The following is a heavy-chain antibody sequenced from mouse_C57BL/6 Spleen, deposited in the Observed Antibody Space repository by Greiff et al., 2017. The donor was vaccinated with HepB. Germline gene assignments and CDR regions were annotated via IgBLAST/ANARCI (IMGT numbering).Heavy chain of an antibody. CDR3: ARNYGSRYKDYYAMDY. CDR1: GYSFTDYN. CDR2: INPNYGTT. Sequence: VQLQQSGPELVKPGASVKISCKASGYSFTDYNMNWVQQSNGKSLEWIGVINPNYGTTSYNQKFKGKATLTVDQSSSTAYMQLNSLTSEDSAVYDCARNYGSRYKDYYAMDYWGQGTSVTVSS. V-gene: IGHV1-39*01. D-gene: IGHD1-1*01. J-gene: IGHJ4*01.